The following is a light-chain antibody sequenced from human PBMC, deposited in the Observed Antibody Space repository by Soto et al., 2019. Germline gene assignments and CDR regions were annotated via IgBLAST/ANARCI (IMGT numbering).Light chain of an antibody. CDR3: GTWDSKFNVWV. V-gene: IGLV1-51*02. J-gene: IGLJ3*02. CDR1: RTNIGSNY. CDR2: ENN. Sequence: QSVLTQPPSVSAAPGQKVTISCSGIRTNIGSNYVSWFQQLPGTAPKLLMYENNKRPSGIPDRFSGSKSGSSATLGITGLQTGDEAEYYCGTWDSKFNVWVFGGGTQLTVL.